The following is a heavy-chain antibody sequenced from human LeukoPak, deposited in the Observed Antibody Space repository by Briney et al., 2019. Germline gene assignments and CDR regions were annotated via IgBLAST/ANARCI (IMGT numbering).Heavy chain of an antibody. V-gene: IGHV3-23*01. J-gene: IGHJ6*03. CDR3: ARRSEDIYYYYYYMDV. Sequence: AGGSLRLSCAASDFTFRTYPMSWVRQAPGKGLEWVAAISVSDTTFYSGSVKGRFTISRDNAKNSLYLQTNSLRAEDTAVYYCARRSEDIYYYYYYMDVWGKGTTVTVSS. CDR1: DFTFRTYP. CDR2: ISVSDTT. D-gene: IGHD2-15*01.